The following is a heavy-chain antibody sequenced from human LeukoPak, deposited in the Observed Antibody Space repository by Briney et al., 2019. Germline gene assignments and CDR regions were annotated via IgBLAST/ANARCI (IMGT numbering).Heavy chain of an antibody. CDR1: GGSISSYY. D-gene: IGHD3-22*01. Sequence: PSETLSLTCTVSGGSISSYYWSWIRQPPGKGLEWIGYIYYSGSTNYNPSLKSRVTISVDTSKNQFSLKLSSVTAADTAVYYCARDNSSDSISPFFVYWGQGTLVTVSS. V-gene: IGHV4-59*01. J-gene: IGHJ4*02. CDR3: ARDNSSDSISPFFVY. CDR2: IYYSGST.